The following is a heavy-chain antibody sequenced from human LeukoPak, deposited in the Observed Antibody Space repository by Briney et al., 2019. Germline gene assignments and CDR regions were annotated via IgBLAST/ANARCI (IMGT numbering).Heavy chain of an antibody. CDR1: GFTFSSHA. CDR2: ISNDGRNK. D-gene: IGHD3-9*01. CDR3: ARDELPGRDIDWSGAPSEY. V-gene: IGHV3-30*04. J-gene: IGHJ4*02. Sequence: PGRSLRLSCAASGFTFSSHAMHWVRQAPGKGLEWVAVISNDGRNKNYADSVKGRFTLSRDNSKNTLYLQMNSLRAEDTAVYYCARDELPGRDIDWSGAPSEYWGQGSLVTVSS.